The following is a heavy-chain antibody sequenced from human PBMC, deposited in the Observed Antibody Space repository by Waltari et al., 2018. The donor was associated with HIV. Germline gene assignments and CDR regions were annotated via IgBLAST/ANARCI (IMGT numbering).Heavy chain of an antibody. CDR2: IYYSGST. CDR1: GGSISSYY. D-gene: IGHD6-13*01. J-gene: IGHJ5*02. Sequence: QVQLQESGPGLVKPSETLSLTCTVSGGSISSYYWSWIRQPPGKGLEWIGYIYYSGSTNYNPSLKSRVTISVDTSKNQFSLKLSSVTAADTAVYYCAIAAAGTSYWFDPWGQGTLVTVSS. CDR3: AIAAAGTSYWFDP. V-gene: IGHV4-59*01.